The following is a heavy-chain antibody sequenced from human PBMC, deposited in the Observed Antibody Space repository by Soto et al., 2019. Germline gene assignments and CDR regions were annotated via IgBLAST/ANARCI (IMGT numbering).Heavy chain of an antibody. CDR2: ITGSGGDT. CDR3: TKGSGPSRPYYFDY. D-gene: IGHD6-25*01. CDR1: GFTFSSYA. J-gene: IGHJ4*02. Sequence: EVQLLESGGDLVQPGGSLRLSCAASGFTFSSYAMSWVRQAPGKGLEWVSAITGSGGDTFYADSVKGRFTLSRDNSKSTLYLKMNSLRAEDTAVYYCTKGSGPSRPYYFDYWGQGTLVSVSS. V-gene: IGHV3-23*01.